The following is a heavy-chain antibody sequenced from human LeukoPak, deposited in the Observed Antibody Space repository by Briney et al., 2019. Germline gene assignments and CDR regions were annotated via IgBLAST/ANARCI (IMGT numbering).Heavy chain of an antibody. CDR2: ISSSGSTK. CDR3: ARGGRRDGYDPFDY. CDR1: GFTFSSYE. J-gene: IGHJ4*02. V-gene: IGHV3-48*03. Sequence: GGSLRLSCAASGFTFSSYEMNWVRQAPGKGREGVSYISSSGSTKYYADSVKGRFTISRHNAKTSLYLQMNSLRAEDTAVYYCARGGRRDGYDPFDYWGQGTLVTVSS. D-gene: IGHD5-24*01.